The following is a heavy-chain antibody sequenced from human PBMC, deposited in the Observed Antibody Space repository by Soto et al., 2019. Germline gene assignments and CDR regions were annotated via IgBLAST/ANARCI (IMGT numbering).Heavy chain of an antibody. V-gene: IGHV3-33*06. CDR3: ANHDSSGYYFGY. D-gene: IGHD3-22*01. CDR2: IWYDGSNK. Sequence: QVQLVESGGGVVQPGRSLRLSCAASGFTFSSYGMHWVRQAPGKGLEWVAVIWYDGSNKYYADSVKGRFTISRDNSKNTLYLQMNSLRAEDTAVYYCANHDSSGYYFGYWGQGTLVTVSS. CDR1: GFTFSSYG. J-gene: IGHJ4*02.